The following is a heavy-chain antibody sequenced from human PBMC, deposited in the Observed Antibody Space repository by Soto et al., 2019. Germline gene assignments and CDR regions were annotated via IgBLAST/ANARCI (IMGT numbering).Heavy chain of an antibody. J-gene: IGHJ4*02. Sequence: EVQLVESGGGLVQPGRSLRLSCAASGFTFDDYAMHWVRQAPGKGLEWVSGISWNSGSIGYADSVKGRFTISRDNAKNSLYLQMNSLRAEDTALYYCAKDIGDDYGDTFDYWGQGTLVTVSS. CDR1: GFTFDDYA. CDR2: ISWNSGSI. D-gene: IGHD4-17*01. CDR3: AKDIGDDYGDTFDY. V-gene: IGHV3-9*01.